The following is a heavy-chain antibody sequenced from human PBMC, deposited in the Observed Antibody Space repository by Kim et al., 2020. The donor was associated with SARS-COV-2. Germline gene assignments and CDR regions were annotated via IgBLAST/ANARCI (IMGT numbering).Heavy chain of an antibody. CDR3: ARVHGMYDRAKDYGILDS. CDR1: GFTFSSYG. V-gene: IGHV3-33*01. J-gene: IGHJ4*02. Sequence: GGSLRLSCAASGFTFSSYGMHWVRQAPGKGLEWVAVIWYDGTNKFYADSVNGRFTNSRDNSKNTLFLQMNSLRAEDTAVYYCARVHGMYDRAKDYGILDSWGQGTLVTISS. CDR2: IWYDGTNK. D-gene: IGHD3-9*01.